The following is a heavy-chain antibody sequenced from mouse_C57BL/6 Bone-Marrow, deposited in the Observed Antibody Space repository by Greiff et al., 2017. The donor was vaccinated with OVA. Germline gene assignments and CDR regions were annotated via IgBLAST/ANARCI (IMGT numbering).Heavy chain of an antibody. D-gene: IGHD1-2*01. CDR1: GFSLTSYG. J-gene: IGHJ4*01. CDR2: IWGGGST. Sequence: VQLVESGPGLVAPSQSLSISCTASGFSLTSYGVDWVRQPPGKGLEWLGVIWGGGSTNYNSALMSRLSISTEDSTSHVFFQMNSLLTDEKAMCYCARICEYGGELYARDYWGQGTSVTVAS. CDR3: ARICEYGGELYARDY. V-gene: IGHV2-9*01.